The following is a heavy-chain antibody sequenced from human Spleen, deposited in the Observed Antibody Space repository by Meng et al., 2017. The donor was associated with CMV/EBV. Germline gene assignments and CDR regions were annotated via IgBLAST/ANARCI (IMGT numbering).Heavy chain of an antibody. J-gene: IGHJ4*02. D-gene: IGHD6-13*01. Sequence: ASVKVSCKASGYTFTNYYIHWVRQAPGQGLEWMGWINPNGGGTNYAQKFQGRVTMTRDTSINTAYVELTSLTSDDTALYYCARSHSPHSGSSYFDYWGQGPLVTVSS. CDR2: INPNGGGT. CDR1: GYTFTNYY. CDR3: ARSHSPHSGSSYFDY. V-gene: IGHV1-2*02.